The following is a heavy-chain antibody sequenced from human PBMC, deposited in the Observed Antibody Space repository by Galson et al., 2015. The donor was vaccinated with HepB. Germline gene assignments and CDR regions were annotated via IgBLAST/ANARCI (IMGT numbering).Heavy chain of an antibody. J-gene: IGHJ5*02. V-gene: IGHV3-66*02. Sequence: SLRLSCAASGFTVSSNYMSWVRQAPGKGLEWVSVIYSGGSTYYADSVKGRFTISRDNSKNTLYLQMNSLRAEDTAVYYCASYHMVRGVINWFDPWGQGTLVTVSS. CDR2: IYSGGST. D-gene: IGHD3-10*01. CDR3: ASYHMVRGVINWFDP. CDR1: GFTVSSNY.